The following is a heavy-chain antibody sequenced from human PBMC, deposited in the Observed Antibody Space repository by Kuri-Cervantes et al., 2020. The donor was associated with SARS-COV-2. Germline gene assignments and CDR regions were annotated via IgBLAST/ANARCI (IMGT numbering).Heavy chain of an antibody. J-gene: IGHJ4*02. Sequence: GGSLRLSCAASGFPFSDYTMNWARQAPGKGLEWVSTFVGNSGKRFYADSVKGRFTISRDNAKNSLYLQMNSLRAEDTAVYYCARVPSSSWYFDYWGQGTLVTVSS. D-gene: IGHD6-13*01. CDR3: ARVPSSSWYFDY. V-gene: IGHV3-21*04. CDR1: GFPFSDYT. CDR2: FVGNSGKR.